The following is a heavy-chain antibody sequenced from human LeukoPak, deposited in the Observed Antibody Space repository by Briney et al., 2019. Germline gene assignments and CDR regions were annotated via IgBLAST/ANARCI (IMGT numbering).Heavy chain of an antibody. CDR2: INPNSGGT. Sequence: ASVKVSCKASGYTFTGYYMHWVQQAPGQGLEWIGRINPNSGGTNYAQKFQGRVTMTRDTSISTAYMELSRLRSDDTAVYYCARHGDCSGGSCYYDFDYWGQGTLVTVSS. V-gene: IGHV1-2*06. J-gene: IGHJ4*02. CDR3: ARHGDCSGGSCYYDFDY. CDR1: GYTFTGYY. D-gene: IGHD2-15*01.